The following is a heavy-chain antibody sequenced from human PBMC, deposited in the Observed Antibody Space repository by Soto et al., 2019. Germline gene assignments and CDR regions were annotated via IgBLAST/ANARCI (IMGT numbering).Heavy chain of an antibody. D-gene: IGHD6-6*01. J-gene: IGHJ6*02. CDR2: IYPGDSDT. CDR3: ARLGTARSYYYGMDV. CDR1: GYIFTSYW. V-gene: IGHV5-51*01. Sequence: GESLKIACNGSGYIFTSYWIGWVRQMPGKGLEWMGIIYPGDSDTRYSPSFQGQVTISADKSISTAYLQWSSLKASDTAMYYCARLGTARSYYYGMDVWGQGTTVTVSS.